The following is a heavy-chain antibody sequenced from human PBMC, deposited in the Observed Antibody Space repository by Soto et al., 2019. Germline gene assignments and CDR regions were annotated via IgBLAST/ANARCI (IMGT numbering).Heavy chain of an antibody. CDR1: GYTFTSYG. V-gene: IGHV1-18*04. Sequence: ASVKVSCKASGYTFTSYGINWVRQAHGQGLELMGWISAYDGKTTYAEKFQGRVTLTTDTSTSTAYMELRSLRSADTAIYYCARDPHEFWTSYWFDPWGQGTPVTVSS. D-gene: IGHD3-3*01. CDR2: ISAYDGKT. CDR3: ARDPHEFWTSYWFDP. J-gene: IGHJ5*02.